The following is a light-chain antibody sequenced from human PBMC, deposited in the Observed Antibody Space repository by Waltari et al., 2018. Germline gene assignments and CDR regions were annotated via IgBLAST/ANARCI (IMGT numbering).Light chain of an antibody. CDR3: QQYSNELYT. V-gene: IGKV1-5*03. CDR2: KAS. Sequence: DIQMTQSPSTLSASVGDRVTITCRASQSIGNWLAWYQQKPGKAPKLLIQKASSLEGGVPSRFSGSGSGTEFTLTVSSLQPDDLATYFCQQYSNELYTFGQGTKLEIK. CDR1: QSIGNW. J-gene: IGKJ2*01.